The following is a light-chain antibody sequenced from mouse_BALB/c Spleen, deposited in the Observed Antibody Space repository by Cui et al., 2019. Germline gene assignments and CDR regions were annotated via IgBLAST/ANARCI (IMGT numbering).Light chain of an antibody. Sequence: QIVLTQSPAIMSASPGETVTLTCSASSSVSSSYLYWYQQKPGSSPKPWIYSTSNLASGVPARFSGSGSGTSYSLTISSMEAEDAASDVCHQWSSYPPRWTFGGGTKLEIK. CDR2: STS. CDR1: SSVSSSY. V-gene: IGKV4-79*01. J-gene: IGKJ1*01. CDR3: HQWSSYPPRWT.